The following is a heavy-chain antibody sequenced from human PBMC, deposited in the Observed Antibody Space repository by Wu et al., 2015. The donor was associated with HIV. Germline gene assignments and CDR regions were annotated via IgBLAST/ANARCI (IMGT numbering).Heavy chain of an antibody. D-gene: IGHD2-2*01. Sequence: QVQLVQSGAEVKKPGASVKVSCKASGYTFTGYYMHWVRQAPGQGLEWMGWINPNSGGTNYAQKFQGRVTMTRDTSISTAYMELSRLRSDDTAVYYCARRGIVVVPAARGAYYYYYYMDVWGKGTTVTVSS. V-gene: IGHV1-2*02. CDR1: GYTFTGYY. CDR2: INPNSGGT. CDR3: ARRGIVVVPAARGAYYYYYYMDV. J-gene: IGHJ6*03.